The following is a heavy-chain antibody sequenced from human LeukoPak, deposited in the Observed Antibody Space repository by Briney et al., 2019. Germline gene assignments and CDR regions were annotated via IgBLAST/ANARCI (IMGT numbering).Heavy chain of an antibody. CDR2: ISGSGGST. CDR3: AKGALYYYDSSGSSLQH. V-gene: IGHV3-23*01. J-gene: IGHJ1*01. D-gene: IGHD3-22*01. CDR1: GFTFSSYA. Sequence: GESLRLSCAASGFTFSSYAMSWVRQAPGKGLEWVSAISGSGGSTYYADSVKGRFTISRDNSKNTLYLQMNSLRAEDTAVYYCAKGALYYYDSSGSSLQHWGQGTLVTVSS.